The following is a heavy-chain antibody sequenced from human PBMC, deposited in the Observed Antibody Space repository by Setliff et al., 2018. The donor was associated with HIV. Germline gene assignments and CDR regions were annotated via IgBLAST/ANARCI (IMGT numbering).Heavy chain of an antibody. CDR2: ISGSGHST. J-gene: IGHJ4*02. CDR1: GFTFSSYW. Sequence: GGSLRLSCAASGFTFSSYWINWVRQAPGKGLEWVSTISGSGHSTTYADSVKGRFTISRDNAKNSLYLQMNSLRAEDTAVYYCARDGYSYGFFDYWGQGTLVTVSS. D-gene: IGHD5-18*01. CDR3: ARDGYSYGFFDY. V-gene: IGHV3-21*01.